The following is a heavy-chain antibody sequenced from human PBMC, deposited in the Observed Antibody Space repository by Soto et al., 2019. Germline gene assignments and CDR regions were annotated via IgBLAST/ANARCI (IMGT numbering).Heavy chain of an antibody. CDR3: ARSGCSGGSCYSYYFDY. V-gene: IGHV1-18*01. D-gene: IGHD2-15*01. CDR2: ISAYNGNT. Sequence: QVQLVQSGAEVKKPGASVKVSCKASGYTFTSYGISWVRQAPGQGLEWMGWISAYNGNTNYAQKLQGRVTMTTDTSTSTDYMELRSLRSDDTAVYYCARSGCSGGSCYSYYFDYWGQGTLVTVSS. J-gene: IGHJ4*02. CDR1: GYTFTSYG.